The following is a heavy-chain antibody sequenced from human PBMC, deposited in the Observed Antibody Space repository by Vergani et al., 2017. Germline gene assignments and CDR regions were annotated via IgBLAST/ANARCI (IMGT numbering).Heavy chain of an antibody. CDR2: IRWNSNSM. CDR1: GFTSAGYA. Sequence: EVQLEESGGGLVLPGRSLRPSCVASGFTSAGYAMHWARQAPWKGLEWVPGIRWNSNSMDYADSVKVRFTISRDNAKNSLYLQMNSLRAKDTALYYCAKDLGTSSGGGWFDPWGQGTLVTVSS. J-gene: IGHJ5*02. V-gene: IGHV3-9*02. CDR3: AKDLGTSSGGGWFDP. D-gene: IGHD6-6*01.